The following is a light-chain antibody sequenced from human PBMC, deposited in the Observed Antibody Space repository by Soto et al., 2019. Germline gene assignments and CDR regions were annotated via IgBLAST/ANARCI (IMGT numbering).Light chain of an antibody. Sequence: QAVVTQEPSLTVSPGGTVTLTCGSSTGDVTSGRSPYWFQKKPGQAPRTLIYETTKKHSWTPARFSGSLPGGQAALTLSGAQPEDEADYLCLHAFPGARRIFGGGTQLTVL. CDR3: LHAFPGARRI. CDR1: TGDVTSGRS. J-gene: IGLJ2*01. V-gene: IGLV7-46*01. CDR2: ETT.